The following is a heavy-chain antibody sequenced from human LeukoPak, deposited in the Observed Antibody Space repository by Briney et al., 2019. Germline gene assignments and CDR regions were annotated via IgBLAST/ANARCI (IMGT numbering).Heavy chain of an antibody. CDR3: AIRVVPLEGEEWGFIGDH. CDR2: IYHSGTT. J-gene: IGHJ4*02. V-gene: IGHV4-38-2*01. CDR1: DYPISSNYF. D-gene: IGHD3-10*01. Sequence: SETLSLTCAVSDYPISSNYFWGWIRQPPGKGLEWIGGIYHSGTTYYNPSLKSRVTFLLDTSKSQFSLKLTSVSAADTAMYCAIRVVPLEGEEWGFIGDHWGQGILVTVSS.